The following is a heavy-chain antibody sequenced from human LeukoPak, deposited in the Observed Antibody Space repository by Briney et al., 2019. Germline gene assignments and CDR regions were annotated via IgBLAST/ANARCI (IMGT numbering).Heavy chain of an antibody. CDR1: GYTFTSHY. CDR2: INPSGGST. J-gene: IGHJ4*02. D-gene: IGHD3-16*01. Sequence: ASVTVSCMASGYTFTSHYMHWVRQAPGQGLEWMGTINPSGGSTSYAQKFQGRVTMNRDMSTSTLYMELNSLRSEDTAMYYCTTDLGGGGIVTLDYWGQGTLVTVSS. V-gene: IGHV1-46*01. CDR3: TTDLGGGGIVTLDY.